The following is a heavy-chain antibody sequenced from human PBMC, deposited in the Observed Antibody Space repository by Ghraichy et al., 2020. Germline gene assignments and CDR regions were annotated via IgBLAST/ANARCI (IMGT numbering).Heavy chain of an antibody. D-gene: IGHD6-13*01. CDR2: IKGDGSAK. V-gene: IGHV3-7*03. Sequence: GGSLRLSCAVSGITFSNSWMTWVRQAPGKGLEWVADIKGDGSAKDYVDSVKGRFTISRDNAKDSLFLQMTNLRAEDTAVYYCARAFSSGVWWFDPWGQGTLVTVSS. J-gene: IGHJ5*02. CDR1: GITFSNSW. CDR3: ARAFSSGVWWFDP.